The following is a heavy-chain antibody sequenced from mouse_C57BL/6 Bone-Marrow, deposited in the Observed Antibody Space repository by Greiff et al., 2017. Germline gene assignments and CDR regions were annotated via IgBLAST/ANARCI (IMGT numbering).Heavy chain of an antibody. J-gene: IGHJ3*01. CDR1: GFTFSSYG. D-gene: IGHD2-2*01. CDR2: ISSGGSYT. CDR3: ARRKGYFAY. V-gene: IGHV5-6*01. Sequence: EVQLVESGGDLVKPGGSLKLFCAASGFTFSSYGMSWVRQTPDKRLEWVATISSGGSYTYYPDSVKGRFTISRDTAKNTPYMQMSSLRFEDAALYFCARRKGYFAYWGQGTMVTVSA.